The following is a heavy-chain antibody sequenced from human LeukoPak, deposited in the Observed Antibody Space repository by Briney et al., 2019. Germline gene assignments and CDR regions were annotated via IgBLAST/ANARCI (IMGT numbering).Heavy chain of an antibody. V-gene: IGHV4-39*01. CDR1: GGSISSSSYY. Sequence: SETLSLTCTVSGGSISSSSYYWGWIRQPPGKGLEWIGSIYYSGSTYYNPSLKSRVTISVDTSKNQFSLKLSSVTAADTAVYYCARYQWVRRWFDPWGQGTPVTVSS. D-gene: IGHD5-12*01. CDR2: IYYSGST. J-gene: IGHJ5*02. CDR3: ARYQWVRRWFDP.